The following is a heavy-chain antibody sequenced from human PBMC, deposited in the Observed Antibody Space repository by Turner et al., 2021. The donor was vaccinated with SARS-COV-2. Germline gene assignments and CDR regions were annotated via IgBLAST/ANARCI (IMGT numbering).Heavy chain of an antibody. Sequence: QVQLVESGGGVVQPGRSLRLSCAASGFTFSSYGMHWVRQAPGKGLEWGALISYDGSNKYYADSVKGRFTISRDNSKNTLYLQMNSLGAEDTAVYYCAKESNFDYWGQGTLVTVSS. CDR3: AKESNFDY. CDR2: ISYDGSNK. J-gene: IGHJ4*02. CDR1: GFTFSSYG. V-gene: IGHV3-30*18.